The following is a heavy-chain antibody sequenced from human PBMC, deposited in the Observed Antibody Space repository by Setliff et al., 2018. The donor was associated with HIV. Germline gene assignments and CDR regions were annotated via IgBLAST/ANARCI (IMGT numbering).Heavy chain of an antibody. CDR3: ARERSALLWKNWFDP. V-gene: IGHV4-61*09. Sequence: SETLSLTCTVSGGSISSGSSYWSWIRQPAGKGLEWLGHIYTSGSTNYNPSLKSRVTISVDTSKNQFSLKLSSVTAADTAVYYCARERSALLWKNWFDPWGQGTLVTVS. J-gene: IGHJ5*02. CDR2: IYTSGST. CDR1: GGSISSGSSY. D-gene: IGHD3-10*01.